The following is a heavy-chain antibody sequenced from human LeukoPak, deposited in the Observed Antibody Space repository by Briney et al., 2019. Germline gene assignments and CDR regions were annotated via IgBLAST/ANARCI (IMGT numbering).Heavy chain of an antibody. Sequence: ASVKVSCKASGYTFTSYGISWVRQAPGQGLEWMGWISAYNGNTNYAQKLQGRVTMTTDTSTSTAYMELRSLRAEDMALYYCAKDYSAVAGTALDYWGQGTLVTVSS. CDR2: ISAYNGNT. J-gene: IGHJ4*02. D-gene: IGHD6-19*01. CDR3: AKDYSAVAGTALDY. V-gene: IGHV1-18*03. CDR1: GYTFTSYG.